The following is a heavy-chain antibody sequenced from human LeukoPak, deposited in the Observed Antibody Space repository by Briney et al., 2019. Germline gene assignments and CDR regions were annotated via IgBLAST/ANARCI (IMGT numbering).Heavy chain of an antibody. CDR2: INPNSGGT. V-gene: IGHV1-2*02. CDR1: GYTFTGYY. CDR3: ARESNWYYYYYMDV. J-gene: IGHJ6*03. Sequence: AXVKVSCKASGYTFTGYYMHWVRQAPGQGVEWMGWINPNSGGTNYAQKFQGRVTMTRDTSISTAYMELSRLRSDDTAVYYCARESNWYYYYYMDVWGKGTTVTVSS. D-gene: IGHD1-20*01.